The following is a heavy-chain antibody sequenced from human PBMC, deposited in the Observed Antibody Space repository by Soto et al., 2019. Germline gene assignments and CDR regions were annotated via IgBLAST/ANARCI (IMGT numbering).Heavy chain of an antibody. CDR3: ARDYYDSSGYYAYDY. Sequence: ASVKVSCKASGYTFTGYYMHWVRQAPGQGLEWMGWISAYNGNTNYAQKLQGRVTMTTDTSTSTAYMELRSLRSDDTAAYYCARDYYDSSGYYAYDYWGQGTLVTVSS. D-gene: IGHD3-22*01. CDR2: ISAYNGNT. CDR1: GYTFTGYY. J-gene: IGHJ4*02. V-gene: IGHV1-18*04.